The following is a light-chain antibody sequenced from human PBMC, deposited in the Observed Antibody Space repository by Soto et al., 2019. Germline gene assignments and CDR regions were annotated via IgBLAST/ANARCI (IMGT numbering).Light chain of an antibody. V-gene: IGKV1-5*01. J-gene: IGKJ1*01. Sequence: DILMTQSPSTLSASVGDRVTITCRASQTISSWVAWYQQKPGRAPKLLIYDASSLESGVPSRFSGSGSGTEFTLTISSLQPDDFATYYCQQYNSYSGTFGQGTKVDIK. CDR3: QQYNSYSGT. CDR1: QTISSW. CDR2: DAS.